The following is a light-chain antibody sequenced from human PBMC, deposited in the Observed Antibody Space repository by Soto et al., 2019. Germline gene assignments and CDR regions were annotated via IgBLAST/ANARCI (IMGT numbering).Light chain of an antibody. CDR3: QQYNNWPPRAWT. V-gene: IGKV3D-20*01. CDR1: QSVSSSY. J-gene: IGKJ1*01. CDR2: DAS. Sequence: PGERATLSCGASQSVSSSYLAWYQQKPGLAPRLLIYDASSRATGIPDRFSGSGSGTDFTLTISSLQSEDFAVYYCQQYNNWPPRAWTFGQGTKVEIK.